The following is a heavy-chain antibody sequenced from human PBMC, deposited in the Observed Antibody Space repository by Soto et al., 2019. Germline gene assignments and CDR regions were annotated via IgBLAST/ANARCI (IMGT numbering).Heavy chain of an antibody. CDR2: ISYDGSNK. V-gene: IGHV3-30*03. D-gene: IGHD2-2*01. CDR1: GFNISNYG. Sequence: QVQLVESGGGVVQPGRSLRLSCAASGFNISNYGFHWVHQAPGKGLEWVAVISYDGSNKYYADFVKGRFTISRDNSKNTLYLQMNSLGAEDTAVFYCATPAGLAPAHYYGMDVWGQGTTVTVSS. J-gene: IGHJ6*02. CDR3: ATPAGLAPAHYYGMDV.